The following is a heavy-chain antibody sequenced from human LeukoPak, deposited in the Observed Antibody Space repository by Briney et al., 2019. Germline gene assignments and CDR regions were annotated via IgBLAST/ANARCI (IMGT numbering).Heavy chain of an antibody. V-gene: IGHV3-7*01. Sequence: GGSLRLSCAVSGLSGNNNYANRGRQAPGKGLEWVANIKQDGSEKYYVDSVKGRFTISRDNAKNSLFLQMNSLRAEDTAVYYCARDPLYSRSWHDSCGKGTLVTVSS. CDR2: IKQDGSEK. CDR1: GLSGNNNY. D-gene: IGHD6-13*01. J-gene: IGHJ5*01. CDR3: ARDPLYSRSWHDS.